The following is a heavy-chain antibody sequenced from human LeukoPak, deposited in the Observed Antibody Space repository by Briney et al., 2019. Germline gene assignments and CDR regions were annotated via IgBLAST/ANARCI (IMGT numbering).Heavy chain of an antibody. V-gene: IGHV3-53*01. CDR2: IYSGGST. D-gene: IGHD1-20*01. J-gene: IGHJ6*03. Sequence: PGGSLRLSCAASGFTFSSNYMSWVRQAPGKGLEWVSVIYSGGSTYYSDSVKGGFTISRDNSKDTLYLQMNSLRGEDPAVYYCARQRYNWNDLSYYYYMDVWGKGTTVTVSS. CDR3: ARQRYNWNDLSYYYYMDV. CDR1: GFTFSSNY.